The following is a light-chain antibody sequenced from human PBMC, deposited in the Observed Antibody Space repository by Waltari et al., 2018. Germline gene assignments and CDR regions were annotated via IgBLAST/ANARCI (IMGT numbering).Light chain of an antibody. J-gene: IGLJ1*01. CDR1: ALVDQY. V-gene: IGLV3-1*01. Sequence: SYELTQPPSVSVSPGQTATITCSGAALVDQYVCWYQHKPGQSPVLVIYQDARRPPGIPERFSGSNSGNTATLTISGTQAIDEADYYCQAWDSSAAGVFGPGTKVTVL. CDR2: QDA. CDR3: QAWDSSAAGV.